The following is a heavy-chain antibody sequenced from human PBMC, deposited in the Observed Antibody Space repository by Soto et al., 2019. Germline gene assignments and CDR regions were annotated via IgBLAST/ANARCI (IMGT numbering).Heavy chain of an antibody. J-gene: IGHJ6*03. CDR3: AKDAVAASYYYYHMDV. CDR2: ISYDGSNK. Sequence: GGSLRLSCAASGFTFSSYGLHWVRQAPGKGLEWVAVISYDGSNKYQADSVKGRFTISRDNSKNTLYLQMNSLRGEDTALYYCAKDAVAASYYYYHMDVWGKGTTVTVSS. CDR1: GFTFSSYG. V-gene: IGHV3-30*18. D-gene: IGHD6-19*01.